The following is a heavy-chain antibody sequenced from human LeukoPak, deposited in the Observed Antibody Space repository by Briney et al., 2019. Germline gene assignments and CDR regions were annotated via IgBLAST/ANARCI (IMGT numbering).Heavy chain of an antibody. J-gene: IGHJ6*03. Sequence: GGSLRLSCAATGFTFISCGMSWVRQAPGKGLQWVSSLSDSGGSTFYADSVKGRFTISRDNSKNTLYLQMNRLRAEDTAVYYCAKGGAVSSKSITMIRGTRRYYYYMDVWGKGTTVTISS. CDR1: GFTFISCG. D-gene: IGHD3-10*01. CDR3: AKGGAVSSKSITMIRGTRRYYYYMDV. CDR2: LSDSGGST. V-gene: IGHV3-23*01.